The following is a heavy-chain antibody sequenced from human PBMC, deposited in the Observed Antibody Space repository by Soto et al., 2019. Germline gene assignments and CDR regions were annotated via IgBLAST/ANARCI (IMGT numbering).Heavy chain of an antibody. CDR2: VSAGGDNT. V-gene: IGHV3-23*01. CDR1: GFTFANYA. J-gene: IGHJ4*02. CDR3: AKDRVYYFDY. D-gene: IGHD3-10*01. Sequence: PGGSLRLSCTASGFTFANYAMHWVRQAPGKGLEWVSRVSAGGDNTDYADAVKGRFTISRDNSKNTLFLQMTSLRAEDTALYYSAKDRVYYFDYWGQGTLVTVSS.